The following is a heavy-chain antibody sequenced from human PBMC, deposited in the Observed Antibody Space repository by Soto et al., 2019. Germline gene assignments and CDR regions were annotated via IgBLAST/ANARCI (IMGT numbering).Heavy chain of an antibody. J-gene: IGHJ4*02. Sequence: GGSLRLSCAASGFSFSDYGMHWVRQAPGKGLEWVADISYDGGSTYYVDSVKGRFTISRDNSKNTLYLQMNTLRVEDTAVYYCAKDVYLGRIQLWAVDYWGQGTLVTVSS. V-gene: IGHV3-30*18. D-gene: IGHD5-18*01. CDR1: GFSFSDYG. CDR3: AKDVYLGRIQLWAVDY. CDR2: ISYDGGST.